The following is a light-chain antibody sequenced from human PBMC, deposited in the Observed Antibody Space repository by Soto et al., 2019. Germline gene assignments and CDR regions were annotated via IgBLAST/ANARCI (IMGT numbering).Light chain of an antibody. CDR3: SSYTTSNTRQIV. V-gene: IGLV2-14*03. Sequence: QSALTQPASVSGSPGQSITISCTGTSSDVGGYNYVSWYQHHPGKAPKLIIYDVTNRPSGVSNPFSGSKSGNTASLTISGLQPEDEADYYYSSYTTSNTRQIVFGTGTKLT. CDR2: DVT. J-gene: IGLJ1*01. CDR1: SSDVGGYNY.